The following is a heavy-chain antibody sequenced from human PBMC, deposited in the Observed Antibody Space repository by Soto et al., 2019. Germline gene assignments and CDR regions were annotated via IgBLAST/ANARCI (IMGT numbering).Heavy chain of an antibody. CDR3: ARERLVPNWFDP. V-gene: IGHV4-30-4*01. Sequence: QVQLQESGPGLVKPSQTLSLTCTVSGGSISSGDYYWSWIRQPPGKGLEWIGYIYYSGRTYYNPSLKSRFTISVETPKNQFSLKLSYVTAAGTAVYYCARERLVPNWFDPWGQGTLVTVSS. CDR2: IYYSGRT. J-gene: IGHJ5*02. D-gene: IGHD6-6*01. CDR1: GGSISSGDYY.